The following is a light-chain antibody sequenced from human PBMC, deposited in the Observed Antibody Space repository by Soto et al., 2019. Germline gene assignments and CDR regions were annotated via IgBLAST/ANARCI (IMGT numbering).Light chain of an antibody. V-gene: IGLV4-69*01. J-gene: IGLJ2*01. Sequence: QLVLTQSPSASASLGASVKLTCTLSSGHSSYAIAWHQQQPEKGPRYLMKLNSDGSHSKGDGIPDRFSGSSSGAERYLTISRLQSEDEADYYCQTWGTGHVVFGGGTKVTVL. CDR2: LNSDGSH. CDR3: QTWGTGHVV. CDR1: SGHSSYA.